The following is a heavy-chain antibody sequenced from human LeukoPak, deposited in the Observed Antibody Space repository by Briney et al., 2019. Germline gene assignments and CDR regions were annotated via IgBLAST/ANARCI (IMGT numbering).Heavy chain of an antibody. V-gene: IGHV3-23*01. CDR3: AELGITMIGGV. CDR1: GFTFAIYG. CDR2: ISVSGGST. J-gene: IGHJ6*04. D-gene: IGHD3-10*02. Sequence: GGSLRLSCAASGFTFAIYGMNWVRQAPGKGLEWVSAISVSGGSTYYADSVKGRFTISRDNAKNSLYPQMNSLRAEDTAVYYCAELGITMIGGVWGKGTTVTISS.